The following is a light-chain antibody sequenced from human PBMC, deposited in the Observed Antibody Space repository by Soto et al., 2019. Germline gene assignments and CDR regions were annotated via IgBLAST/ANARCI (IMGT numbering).Light chain of an antibody. Sequence: EIVMTQSPATLSVSPGERATLSCRASQSVSSNLAWYQQKPGQAPSLLIYGASTRATGIPARFSGSGSGTEFTLTISSLQSEDFAVYYCQQYNNGPLCGPALTFGRGTEVDIK. J-gene: IGKJ4*01. V-gene: IGKV3D-15*01. CDR1: QSVSSN. CDR3: QQYNNGPLCGPALT. CDR2: GAS.